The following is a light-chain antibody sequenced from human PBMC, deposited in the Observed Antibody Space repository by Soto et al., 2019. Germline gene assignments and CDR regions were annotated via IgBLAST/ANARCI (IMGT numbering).Light chain of an antibody. V-gene: IGKV3-15*01. CDR1: QSVSGN. CDR2: GAS. J-gene: IGKJ5*01. CDR3: QQYNNLPLT. Sequence: EIVVTQSPATRSVSPGERATLSCRASQSVSGNLAWYQQKPGQAPRLLIYGASTRATGIPARFSGSGSGTEFTLTISSLQSEDFAIYYCQQYNNLPLTFGQGTRLEIE.